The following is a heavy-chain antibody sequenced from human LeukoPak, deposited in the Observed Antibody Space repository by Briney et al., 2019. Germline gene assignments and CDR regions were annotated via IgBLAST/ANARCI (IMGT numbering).Heavy chain of an antibody. J-gene: IGHJ4*02. CDR1: GFTFSSYA. CDR3: ARNPYCSSTSCYYYFDY. D-gene: IGHD2-2*01. Sequence: GGSLRLSCAASGFTFSSYAMSWVRQAPGKGLEWVSAISGSGGSTYYADSVKGRFTISRDNSKNTLYLQMNSLRAEDTAVYYCARNPYCSSTSCYYYFDYWGQGTLVTVSS. CDR2: ISGSGGST. V-gene: IGHV3-23*01.